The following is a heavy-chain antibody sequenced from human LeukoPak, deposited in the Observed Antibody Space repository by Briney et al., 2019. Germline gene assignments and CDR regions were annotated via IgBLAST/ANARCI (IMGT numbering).Heavy chain of an antibody. V-gene: IGHV3-30*18. CDR1: GFTFSSYA. CDR2: ISYDGSNK. Sequence: GGSLRLSCAASGFTFSSYAMHWVRQAPGKGLEWVAVISYDGSNKYYADSVKGRFTISRDNSKNTLYLQMNSLRAEDTAVYYCAKIPSWVDWLPNTHYYFDYWGQGTLVTVSS. CDR3: AKIPSWVDWLPNTHYYFDY. D-gene: IGHD3-9*01. J-gene: IGHJ4*02.